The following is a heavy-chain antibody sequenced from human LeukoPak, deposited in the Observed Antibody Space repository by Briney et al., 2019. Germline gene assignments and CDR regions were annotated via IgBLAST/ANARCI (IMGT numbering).Heavy chain of an antibody. V-gene: IGHV3-20*04. D-gene: IGHD2-2*01. CDR1: GFAFDEHG. Sequence: GGSLRLSCTASGFAFDEHGMSWVRQVPGKGLEWVSGINWSGGSTGYADPLRGRFTISRDNAKNSLYLQMDSLRAEDTALYYCARAPITSPFYFDFWGQGTLVTVSS. J-gene: IGHJ4*02. CDR2: INWSGGST. CDR3: ARAPITSPFYFDF.